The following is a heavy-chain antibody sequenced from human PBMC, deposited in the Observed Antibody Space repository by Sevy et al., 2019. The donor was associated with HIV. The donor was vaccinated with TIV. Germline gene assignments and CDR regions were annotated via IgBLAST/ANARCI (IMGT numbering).Heavy chain of an antibody. CDR3: ARDPGSYDYSSRVPRANAFDI. V-gene: IGHV4-4*07. CDR2: IYTSGST. J-gene: IGHJ3*02. D-gene: IGHD4-4*01. CDR1: GGSISSYY. Sequence: SETLSLTCTVSGGSISSYYWSWIRQPAGKGLEWIGRIYTSGSTKYNPSLKSRVTMSVDTSKNQFSLKLSSVTAADTAVYYCARDPGSYDYSSRVPRANAFDIWGQGTMVTVSS.